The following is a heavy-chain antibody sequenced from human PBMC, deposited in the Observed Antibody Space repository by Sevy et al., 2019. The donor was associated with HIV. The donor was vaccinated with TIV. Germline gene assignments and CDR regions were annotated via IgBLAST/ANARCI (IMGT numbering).Heavy chain of an antibody. CDR3: TRDPVKIIAARLSYYYGMDV. Sequence: GGSLRLSCTASGFTFGDYAMSWFRQAPGKGLEWVGFIRSKAYGGTTEYAASVKGRFTISRDDSKSIAYLQMNGLKTEDTAVYYCTRDPVKIIAARLSYYYGMDVWGQGTTVTVSS. CDR2: IRSKAYGGTT. CDR1: GFTFGDYA. V-gene: IGHV3-49*03. D-gene: IGHD6-6*01. J-gene: IGHJ6*02.